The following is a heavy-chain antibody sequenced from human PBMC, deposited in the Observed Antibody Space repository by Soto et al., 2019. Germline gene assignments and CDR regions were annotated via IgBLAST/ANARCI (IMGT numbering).Heavy chain of an antibody. V-gene: IGHV4-61*01. CDR1: GGSISSGSYY. J-gene: IGHJ3*02. D-gene: IGHD5-12*01. CDR2: IYYSGST. CDR3: ARDLGWLQPLGAFDI. Sequence: SETLSLTCTVSGGSISSGSYYWSWIRQPPGKGLEWIGYIYYSGSTNYNPSLKSRVTISVDTSKNQFSLKLSSVTAADTAVYYCARDLGWLQPLGAFDIWGQGTMVTVSS.